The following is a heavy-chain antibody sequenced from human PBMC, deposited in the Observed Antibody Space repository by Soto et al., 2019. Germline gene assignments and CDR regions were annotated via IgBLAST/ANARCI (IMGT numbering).Heavy chain of an antibody. CDR3: ARATTVSGRYFQH. J-gene: IGHJ1*01. CDR2: INHSGST. V-gene: IGHV4-34*01. Sequence: QVQLQQWGAGLLKPSETLSLTCAVYGGSFSGYYWSWIRQPPGKGLEWIGEINHSGSTNYNPSLKRRATIAVDTFKNQYSLKLSSGTAADTAVYYCARATTVSGRYFQHWGQGTLVTVSS. D-gene: IGHD4-17*01. CDR1: GGSFSGYY.